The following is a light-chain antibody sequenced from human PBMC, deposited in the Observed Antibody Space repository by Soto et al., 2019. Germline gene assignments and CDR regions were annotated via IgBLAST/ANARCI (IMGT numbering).Light chain of an antibody. CDR1: QSVSTR. J-gene: IGKJ1*01. Sequence: DIQMTPSPSSLSSSVGDIVTIICRSSQSVSTRLAWYQQKPGKAPKVLIYDASSWAGGVPSRFTGSGYGTEFALTINSLQPDDFATYYCQQYSVYWTFGQGTKVDIK. V-gene: IGKV1-5*02. CDR2: DAS. CDR3: QQYSVYWT.